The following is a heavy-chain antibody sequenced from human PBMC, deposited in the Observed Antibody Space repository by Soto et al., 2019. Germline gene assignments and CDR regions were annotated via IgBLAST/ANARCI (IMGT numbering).Heavy chain of an antibody. D-gene: IGHD6-19*01. J-gene: IGHJ6*02. CDR1: GYTFTSYD. V-gene: IGHV1-8*01. CDR3: ASVLGLVGVMDV. CDR2: MNPNSGNT. Sequence: ASVKVSCKASGYTFTSYDINWVRQATGQGLEWMGWMNPNSGNTGYAQKFQGRVTMTRNTSISTAYMELSSLRSEDTAVYYCASVLGLVGVMDVCGQGTTVTVSS.